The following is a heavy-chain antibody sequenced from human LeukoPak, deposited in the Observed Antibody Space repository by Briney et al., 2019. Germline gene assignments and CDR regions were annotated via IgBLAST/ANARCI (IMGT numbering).Heavy chain of an antibody. CDR1: GFTLGSYW. Sequence: PGGSLRLSCAVSGFTLGSYWMHWVRQAPGQGLAWVSRVNTDGSSTTYAESVKGRFTISKDNAKNTLYLQMNGLRAEDTAVYYCAKAAPTGYFDWLPPHFDYWGQGTLVTVSS. CDR3: AKAAPTGYFDWLPPHFDY. J-gene: IGHJ4*02. D-gene: IGHD3-9*01. V-gene: IGHV3-74*01. CDR2: VNTDGSST.